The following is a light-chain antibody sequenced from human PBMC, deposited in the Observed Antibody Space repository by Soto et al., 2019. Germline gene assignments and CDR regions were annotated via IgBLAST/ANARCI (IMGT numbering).Light chain of an antibody. J-gene: IGKJ5*01. CDR1: QSVSSSF. CDR3: QQYSDLPMT. V-gene: IGKV3-20*01. CDR2: GAS. Sequence: EIVLTPSPGTLSLSPGERATLSCRASQSVSSSFLAWYQQRPGQAPRLLIYGASSRATGIPDRFSGSGSGTDFTLTISRLEPEDFAVYFCQQYSDLPMTFGQGTRLEIK.